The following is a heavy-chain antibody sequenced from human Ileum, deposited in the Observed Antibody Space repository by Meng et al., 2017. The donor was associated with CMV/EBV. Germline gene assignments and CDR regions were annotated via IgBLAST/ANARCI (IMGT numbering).Heavy chain of an antibody. Sequence: SETLSLTCVISGDGVSNNNGAWNWIRQSPSRGLEWLGRTYFRSKWYYDYAISMKSRISITPDTSKNLFFLHLKSVTPEDTAVYYCARGLPNYYESGMDVWGQGTTVTVSS. J-gene: IGHJ6*02. D-gene: IGHD2-21*02. V-gene: IGHV6-1*01. CDR2: TYFRSKWYY. CDR1: GDGVSNNNGA. CDR3: ARGLPNYYESGMDV.